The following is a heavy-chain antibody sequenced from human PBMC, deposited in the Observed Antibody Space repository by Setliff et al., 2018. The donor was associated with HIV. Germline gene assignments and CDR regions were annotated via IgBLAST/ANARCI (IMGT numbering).Heavy chain of an antibody. J-gene: IGHJ4*02. D-gene: IGHD3-22*01. CDR2: ISPQNGNT. CDR3: ARDGRFDYDSSGYAGPEFDQ. CDR1: GYRFTNYG. Sequence: ASVKVSCKASGYRFTNYGISWVRQAPGQGLEWMAWISPQNGNTEFAQKFHHRVSMTADRSSNIAYMELRSLTLEDTAIYYCARDGRFDYDSSGYAGPEFDQWGQGTLVTVSS. V-gene: IGHV1-18*01.